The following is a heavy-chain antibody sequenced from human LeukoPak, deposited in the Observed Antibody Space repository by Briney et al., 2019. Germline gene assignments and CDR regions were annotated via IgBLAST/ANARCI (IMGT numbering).Heavy chain of an antibody. CDR1: GFTFSSYW. CDR3: ARGQTTVTYLDDRDY. Sequence: GGSLRLSCAASGFTFSSYWISWVRQAPGKGLEWVANIKQDGSEKYYVDSVKGRFTISRDNAKNSLYLQMNSLRAEDTAVYYCARGQTTVTYLDDRDYWGQGTLVTVSS. V-gene: IGHV3-7*01. CDR2: IKQDGSEK. D-gene: IGHD4-17*01. J-gene: IGHJ4*02.